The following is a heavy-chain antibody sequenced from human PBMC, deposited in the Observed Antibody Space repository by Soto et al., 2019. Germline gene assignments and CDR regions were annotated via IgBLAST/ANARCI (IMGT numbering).Heavy chain of an antibody. J-gene: IGHJ4*02. CDR3: ARGRGYSVGIDY. CDR1: GYTFTSLD. CDR2: MNPNSGST. Sequence: QVQLVQSGAEVKKPGASVKVSCKASGYTFTSLDINWVRQATGQGLEWMGWMNPNSGSTGSAQKFQGRVAMTRDTSINTAYMELSSLRSDDTAVYYCARGRGYSVGIDYWGQGTLVTVSS. V-gene: IGHV1-8*01. D-gene: IGHD2-15*01.